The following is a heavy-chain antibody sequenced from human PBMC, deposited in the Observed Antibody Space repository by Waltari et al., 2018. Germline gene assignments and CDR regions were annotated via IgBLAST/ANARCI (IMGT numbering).Heavy chain of an antibody. V-gene: IGHV3-48*01. CDR3: ASWGWELPNYFDY. J-gene: IGHJ4*02. D-gene: IGHD1-26*01. CDR1: GFTFSSYS. CDR2: ISSRVSTI. Sequence: EVQLVESGGGLVQPGGSLRLSCAASGFTFSSYSMNWVRQAPGKGWEWVSYISSRVSTIYYADSVKGRFTISRDNAKNSLYLQMNSLRAEDTAVYYCASWGWELPNYFDYWGQGTLVTVSS.